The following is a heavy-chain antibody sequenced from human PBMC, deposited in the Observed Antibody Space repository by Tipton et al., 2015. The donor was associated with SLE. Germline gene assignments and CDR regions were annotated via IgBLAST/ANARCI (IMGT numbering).Heavy chain of an antibody. D-gene: IGHD3-10*01. V-gene: IGHV4-34*09. CDR3: ARGGVVTLTQFDY. Sequence: TLSLTCAVYGGSFSGYYWSWIRPPPGKGLEWIGEINHSGSTNYNPSLKSRVTISVDTSKNQFSLKLSSVTAADTAVYYCARGGVVTLTQFDYWGQGTQVTVSS. J-gene: IGHJ4*02. CDR2: INHSGST. CDR1: GGSFSGYY.